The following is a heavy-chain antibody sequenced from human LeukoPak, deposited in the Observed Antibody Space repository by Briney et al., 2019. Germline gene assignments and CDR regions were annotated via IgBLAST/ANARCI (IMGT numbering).Heavy chain of an antibody. J-gene: IGHJ4*02. D-gene: IGHD7-27*01. Sequence: GGSLTLSCAASGFTFSSYTMSWVRQAPGKGLEWVSTITTSDGNTYYADSVKGRFTVSRDNSKNTLFLQMNSLRAEDTAVYYCAKDGGLWVSAHWGDSWGRGTLVTVSS. CDR3: AKDGGLWVSAHWGDS. V-gene: IGHV3-23*01. CDR1: GFTFSSYT. CDR2: ITTSDGNT.